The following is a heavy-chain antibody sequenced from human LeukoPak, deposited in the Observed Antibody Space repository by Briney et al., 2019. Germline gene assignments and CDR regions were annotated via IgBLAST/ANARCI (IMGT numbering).Heavy chain of an antibody. D-gene: IGHD2-2*01. Sequence: PSGTLSLTCVVSGGPISSSNRWSWVRQPPGKGLEWIGEIYHSGSANYNPSLKSRVTISVDKSKNQFSLKLSSVTAADTAMYYCARYCSSSSCWGAFDIWGQGTMVTVSS. V-gene: IGHV4-4*02. J-gene: IGHJ3*02. CDR1: GGPISSSNR. CDR2: IYHSGSA. CDR3: ARYCSSSSCWGAFDI.